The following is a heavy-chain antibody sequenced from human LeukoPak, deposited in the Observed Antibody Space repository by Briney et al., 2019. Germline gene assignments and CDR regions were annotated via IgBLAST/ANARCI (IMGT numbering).Heavy chain of an antibody. D-gene: IGHD3-16*01. J-gene: IGHJ6*02. CDR3: ARGATFGGTQGAYYYYGMDV. CDR2: ISGSGGST. V-gene: IGHV3-23*01. Sequence: HAGGSLRFSCAASGITFSSYAMSWVRQAPGKGLERVSAISGSGGSTYYADSVKGRFTISRDNSKNTLYLQMNSLRAEDTAVYYCARGATFGGTQGAYYYYGMDVWGQGTTVTVSS. CDR1: GITFSSYA.